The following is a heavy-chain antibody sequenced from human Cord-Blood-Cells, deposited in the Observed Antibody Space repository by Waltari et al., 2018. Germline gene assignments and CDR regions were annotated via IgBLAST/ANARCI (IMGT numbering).Heavy chain of an antibody. CDR2: INHSGNT. Sequence: QVQLQQWGAGLLKPSETLSLTCAVYGGSFSGYYWSWIRQPPGKGLEWIGEINHSGNTNYNPSLKRRVTISLDTSKNQFSLKLSSVTAAHTAVYYCARAAEYSSSYYYYGMDVWGQGTTVTVSS. CDR1: GGSFSGYY. J-gene: IGHJ6*02. CDR3: ARAAEYSSSYYYYGMDV. V-gene: IGHV4-34*01. D-gene: IGHD6-6*01.